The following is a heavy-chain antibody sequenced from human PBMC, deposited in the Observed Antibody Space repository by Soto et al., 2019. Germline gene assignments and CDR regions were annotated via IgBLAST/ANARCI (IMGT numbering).Heavy chain of an antibody. CDR3: ARGGYRPYFDY. J-gene: IGHJ4*02. CDR1: GGSISSGGYY. CDR2: IYYSGST. D-gene: IGHD5-18*01. V-gene: IGHV4-31*03. Sequence: PSATMSLTSTVSGGSISSGGYYWSWIRQHPGKGLEWIGYIYYSGSTYYNPSLKSRVTISVDTSKNQFSLKLSSVTAADTAVYYCARGGYRPYFDYWGQGTLVTVSS.